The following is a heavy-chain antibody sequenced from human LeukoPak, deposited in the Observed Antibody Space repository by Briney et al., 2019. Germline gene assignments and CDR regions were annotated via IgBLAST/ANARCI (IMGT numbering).Heavy chain of an antibody. CDR1: GGPISSGGYY. Sequence: SQTLSLTRTVSGGPISSGGYYWSWIRQPPGKGLEWIGYIYHSGSTYYNPSLKSRVTISVDRSKNQFSLKLSSVTAADTAVYYCARPTGPSSDGAFDIWGQGTMVTVSS. J-gene: IGHJ3*02. CDR2: IYHSGST. D-gene: IGHD3-22*01. CDR3: ARPTGPSSDGAFDI. V-gene: IGHV4-30-2*01.